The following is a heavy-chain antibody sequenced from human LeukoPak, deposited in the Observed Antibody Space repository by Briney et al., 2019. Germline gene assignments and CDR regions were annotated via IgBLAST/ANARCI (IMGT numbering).Heavy chain of an antibody. V-gene: IGHV4-4*07. Sequence: PSETLSLTCTVSGDSISNYYWNWIRQPAGKGLGWIGRIYSSGSTNYNPSLKSRVTMSVDMSKKQFSLKLSSVTAADTAVYYCARGGGAYAFDYWGRGTLVTVSS. CDR1: GDSISNYY. J-gene: IGHJ4*02. CDR2: IYSSGST. D-gene: IGHD4-23*01. CDR3: ARGGGAYAFDY.